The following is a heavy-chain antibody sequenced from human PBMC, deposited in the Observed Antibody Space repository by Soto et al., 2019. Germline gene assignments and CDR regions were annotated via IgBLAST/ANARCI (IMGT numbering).Heavy chain of an antibody. V-gene: IGHV4-59*11. D-gene: IGHD3-10*02. CDR3: ERGMFRKIGLFDL. Sequence: QVQLQEAGPGLVKPSETLSITCNVSGGSMSGLYWSWIRQSPLKGLEWIGYVYSTGATNYNPSFNGRVTLSVDTSKHQFSLKLNSVTAADTAVYYCERGMFRKIGLFDLWGPGNLITVA. CDR1: GGSMSGLY. CDR2: VYSTGAT. J-gene: IGHJ5*02.